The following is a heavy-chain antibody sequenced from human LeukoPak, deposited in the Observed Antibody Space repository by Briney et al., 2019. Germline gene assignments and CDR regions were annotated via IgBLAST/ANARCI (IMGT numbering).Heavy chain of an antibody. D-gene: IGHD1-26*01. J-gene: IGHJ3*02. Sequence: SETLSLTCTVSGGSSSSNYWSWIRQPAGKGLEWIGRIYTSGSTNYNPSLKSRVTMSLDTSKNQFSLKLSSVTAADTAVYYCARGGSEWDRALWIWGQGTMVTVSS. CDR2: IYTSGST. CDR3: ARGGSEWDRALWI. CDR1: GGSSSSNY. V-gene: IGHV4-4*07.